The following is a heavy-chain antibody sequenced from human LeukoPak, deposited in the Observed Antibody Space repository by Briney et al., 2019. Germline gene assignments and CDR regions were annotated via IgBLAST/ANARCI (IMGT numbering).Heavy chain of an antibody. CDR2: ISYDGSDK. Sequence: GGSLRLSCAASGFTFSSYGMHWVRQAPGKGLEWVAVISYDGSDKSYADSVKGRFTISRDNSKNTLFLQMNSLRAEDTAVYYCAKDTSSWCNWFDPWGQGILVTVSS. J-gene: IGHJ5*02. V-gene: IGHV3-30*18. CDR3: AKDTSSWCNWFDP. D-gene: IGHD6-13*01. CDR1: GFTFSSYG.